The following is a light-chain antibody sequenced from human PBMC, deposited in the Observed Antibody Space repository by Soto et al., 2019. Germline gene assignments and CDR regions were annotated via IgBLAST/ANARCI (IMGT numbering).Light chain of an antibody. CDR3: CSYTSSRTYV. V-gene: IGLV2-14*01. Sequence: QSVLSPPASVSGSPGQSITISCTGTSSDVGAYIYVSWYQHHPGKAPKVMIYEVTNRPSGVSDRFSGSKSGNTASLTISGLQAEDEADYYCCSYTSSRTYVFGTGTKV. CDR1: SSDVGAYIY. CDR2: EVT. J-gene: IGLJ1*01.